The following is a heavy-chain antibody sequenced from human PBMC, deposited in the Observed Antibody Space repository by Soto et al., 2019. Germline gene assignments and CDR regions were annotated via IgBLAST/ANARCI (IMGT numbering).Heavy chain of an antibody. CDR2: INHNGGT. Sequence: QVQLQQWGAGLLKPSETLSLTCAVYGGSFNGYNWSWIRQSPGKGLEWLGEINHNGGTSYNPSLKSRVTISVDTSKSQFYLEMSSVTAADTAVYYCARDLPYYYDSSGVVFWGQGTLVTVSS. V-gene: IGHV4-34*01. CDR1: GGSFNGYN. CDR3: ARDLPYYYDSSGVVF. D-gene: IGHD3-22*01. J-gene: IGHJ4*02.